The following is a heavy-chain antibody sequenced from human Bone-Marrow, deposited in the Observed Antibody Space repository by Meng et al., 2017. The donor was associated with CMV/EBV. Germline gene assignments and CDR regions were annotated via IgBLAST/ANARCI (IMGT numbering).Heavy chain of an antibody. D-gene: IGHD6-6*01. CDR3: ARDFGSSFDY. CDR1: GFTFSSYS. CDR2: ISSSSSYI. J-gene: IGHJ4*02. Sequence: GESLKISCAASGFTFSSYSMNWVRQAPGKGLEWVSSISSSSSYIYYADSVKGRFTISRDNAKNSLYLQMNSLRAEDTAVYYCARDFGSSFDYWGQGTRVTGYS. V-gene: IGHV3-21*01.